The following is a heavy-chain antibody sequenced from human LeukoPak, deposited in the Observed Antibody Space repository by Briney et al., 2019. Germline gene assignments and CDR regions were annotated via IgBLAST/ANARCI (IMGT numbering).Heavy chain of an antibody. D-gene: IGHD3-22*01. CDR3: ARDYYDSSGFDY. CDR2: IDWDDDK. V-gene: IGHV2-70*04. CDR1: GFSLSTSGMR. J-gene: IGHJ4*02. Sequence: SGPTLVNPTQTLTLTCTFSGFSLSTSGMRVSWIRQPPGKALEWLARIDWDDDKFYSTSLKTRLTISKDTSKNQVVLTMTNMDPVDTATYYCARDYYDSSGFDYWGQGTLVTASS.